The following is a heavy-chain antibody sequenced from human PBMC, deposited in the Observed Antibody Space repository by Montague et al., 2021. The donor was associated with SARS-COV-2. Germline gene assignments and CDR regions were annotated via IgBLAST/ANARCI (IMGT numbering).Heavy chain of an antibody. V-gene: IGHV3-23*01. J-gene: IGHJ4*02. CDR3: AKDQVYSGSYFAD. D-gene: IGHD1-26*01. CDR1: EFTFSSYA. Sequence: SLRLSCAASEFTFSSYAMSWVRQAPGKGLEWVSAITGSGGGTYYAGSVKGRFTISKDNSKNMLYLQMNSLRAEDTAVYYCAKDQVYSGSYFADWGQGTLVTVSS. CDR2: ITGSGGGT.